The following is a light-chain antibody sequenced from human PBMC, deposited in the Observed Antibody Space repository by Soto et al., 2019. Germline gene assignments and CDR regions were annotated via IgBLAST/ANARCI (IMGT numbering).Light chain of an antibody. V-gene: IGKV1-39*01. CDR2: AAS. Sequence: DIQMAQSPSSLSASVGDSVTIACRASQSIFTYLSWYQQRPGKAPQLLIFAASSLQSGVPSRFSGRGSGTDFTLTISSLQPEDFATYYCQQSYGTPFTFGPGTRVDIK. J-gene: IGKJ3*01. CDR1: QSIFTY. CDR3: QQSYGTPFT.